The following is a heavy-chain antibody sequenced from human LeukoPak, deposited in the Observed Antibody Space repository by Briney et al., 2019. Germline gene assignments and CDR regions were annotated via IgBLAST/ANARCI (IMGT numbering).Heavy chain of an antibody. CDR3: ASGGLLALDP. CDR2: ISSSGSTI. J-gene: IGHJ5*02. Sequence: GGSLRLSCEASGFTFNTYSMNWARQAPGKGLEWVSYISSSGSTIYYADSVKGRFTISRDNAKNSLYLQMNSLRAEDTAVYYCASGGLLALDPWGQGTLVTVSS. CDR1: GFTFNTYS. V-gene: IGHV3-48*04.